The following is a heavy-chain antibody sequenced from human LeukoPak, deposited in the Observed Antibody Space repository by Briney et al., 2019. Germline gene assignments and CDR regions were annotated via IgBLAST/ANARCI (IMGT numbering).Heavy chain of an antibody. V-gene: IGHV3-23*01. CDR1: GFTFSSYS. Sequence: PGGCLRLSCAASGFTFSSYSMRWVRQAPGKGLEWVSAIRCLGDSTYYADSVKGRFTISRDNSTNTLDLQMSSLRAEDTTVYYCAKAPIGRWREYYIDYWGQGTLVTVSS. CDR3: AKAPIGRWREYYIDY. J-gene: IGHJ4*02. D-gene: IGHD4-23*01. CDR2: IRCLGDST.